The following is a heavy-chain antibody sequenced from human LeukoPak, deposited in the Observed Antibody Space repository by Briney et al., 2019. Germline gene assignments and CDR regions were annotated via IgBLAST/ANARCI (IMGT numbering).Heavy chain of an antibody. Sequence: GGSLRLSCAASGFTFSSYAMSWVRQAPGKGLEWVSAISGSGGSTYYADSVKGRFTISRDNSKNTLYLQVDSLRSEDTAVYYCAKHGSKNWYTFDDWGQGILVTVSS. J-gene: IGHJ4*02. CDR2: ISGSGGST. CDR1: GFTFSSYA. D-gene: IGHD2-15*01. V-gene: IGHV3-23*01. CDR3: AKHGSKNWYTFDD.